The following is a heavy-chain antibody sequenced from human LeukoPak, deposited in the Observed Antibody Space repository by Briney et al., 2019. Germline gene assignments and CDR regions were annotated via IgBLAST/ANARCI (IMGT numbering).Heavy chain of an antibody. CDR2: ISPYNGNT. J-gene: IGHJ3*02. Sequence: ASVKVSCKASGYTFTSYGISWVRQAPGQGLEWMGWISPYNGNTNYAQKLQGRVTMTTDTSTSTAYMELSSLRSEDTAVYYCARVEYGSGSYYAFDIWGQGTLVTVSS. V-gene: IGHV1-18*01. CDR3: ARVEYGSGSYYAFDI. D-gene: IGHD3-10*01. CDR1: GYTFTSYG.